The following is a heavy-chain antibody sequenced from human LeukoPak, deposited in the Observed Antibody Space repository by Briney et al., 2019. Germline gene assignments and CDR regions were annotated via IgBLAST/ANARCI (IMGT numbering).Heavy chain of an antibody. CDR2: INQDGSEE. J-gene: IGHJ4*02. V-gene: IGHV3-7*01. Sequence: PGGSLRLSCAASEFTFSNYWMTWVRQAPGKGLEWVAHINQDGSEEHYMDSAKARFTISRDNAKNSLSLQMNSLRAEDTAVYYCARDRVAAAENYFDYWGQGTLVTVSS. CDR1: EFTFSNYW. D-gene: IGHD6-13*01. CDR3: ARDRVAAAENYFDY.